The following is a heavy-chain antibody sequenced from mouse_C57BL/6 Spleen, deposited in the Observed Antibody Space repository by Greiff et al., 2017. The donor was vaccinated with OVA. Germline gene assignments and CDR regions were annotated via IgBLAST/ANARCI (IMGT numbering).Heavy chain of an antibody. CDR2: ISSGSSTI. J-gene: IGHJ4*01. D-gene: IGHD2-10*01. CDR1: GFTFSDYG. Sequence: EVQLQESGGGLVKPGGSLKLSCAASGFTFSDYGMHWVRQAPEKGLEWVAYISSGSSTIYYADTVKGRFTISRDNAKNTLFLQMTSLRSEDTAMYYCARPYYGNYGYAMGYWGQGASVTVSS. V-gene: IGHV5-17*01. CDR3: ARPYYGNYGYAMGY.